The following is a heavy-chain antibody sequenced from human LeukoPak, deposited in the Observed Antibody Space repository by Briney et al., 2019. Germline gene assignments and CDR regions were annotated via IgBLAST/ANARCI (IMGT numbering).Heavy chain of an antibody. CDR2: ISGRDSST. D-gene: IGHD2-2*02. V-gene: IGHV3-23*01. Sequence: GGSLRLSCAASGFTFSDYAMGWVRQAPGKGLDWVSAISGRDSSTYYADSVKGRFTVSRDNSKNTLYLQMNSLRAEDTAVYYCAKDGCTSPTCYINYWGRGTLVTVSS. CDR3: AKDGCTSPTCYINY. J-gene: IGHJ4*02. CDR1: GFTFSDYA.